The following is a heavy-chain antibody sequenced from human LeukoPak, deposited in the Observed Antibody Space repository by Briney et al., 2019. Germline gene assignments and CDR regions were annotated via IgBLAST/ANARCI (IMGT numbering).Heavy chain of an antibody. CDR1: GYSFTSYW. J-gene: IGHJ3*02. V-gene: IGHV5-51*01. CDR3: ARIGPRGYYYKNAFDI. Sequence: GESLKISCKGSGYSFTSYWIGWVRQMPGKGLEWMRIIYPGDSDTRYSPSFQGQVTISADKSISTAYLQWSSLKASDTAMYYCARIGPRGYYYKNAFDIWGQGTMVTVSS. CDR2: IYPGDSDT. D-gene: IGHD3-22*01.